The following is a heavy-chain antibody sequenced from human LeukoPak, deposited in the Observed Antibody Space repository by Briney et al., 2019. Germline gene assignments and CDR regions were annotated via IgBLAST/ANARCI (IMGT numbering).Heavy chain of an antibody. CDR2: INPSGGST. J-gene: IGHJ4*02. V-gene: IGHV1-46*01. Sequence: ASVKVSCKASGYTFTSYYMHWVRQAPGQGLEWMGIINPSGGSTSYAQKFQGRVTMTRDTSTSTVYMELSSLRSEDMAVYYCARTSGITGCFDYWGQGTLVTVSS. CDR3: ARTSGITGCFDY. D-gene: IGHD1-20*01. CDR1: GYTFTSYY.